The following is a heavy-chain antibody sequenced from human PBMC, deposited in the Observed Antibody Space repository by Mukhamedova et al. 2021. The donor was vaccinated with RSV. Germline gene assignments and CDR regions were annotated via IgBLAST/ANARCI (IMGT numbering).Heavy chain of an antibody. CDR2: SGST. Sequence: SGSTDSNPSLKSRVTMSVDTSKNQFSLNLSSMTAADTAVYYCASLETTSESPGTDYWGQGTPVTVPS. D-gene: IGHD1/OR15-1a*01. V-gene: IGHV4-4*07. CDR3: ASLETTSESPGTDY. J-gene: IGHJ4*02.